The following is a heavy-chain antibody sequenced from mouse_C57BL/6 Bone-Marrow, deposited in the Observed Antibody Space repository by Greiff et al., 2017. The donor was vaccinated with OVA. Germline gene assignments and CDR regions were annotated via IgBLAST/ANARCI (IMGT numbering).Heavy chain of an antibody. D-gene: IGHD2-4*01. J-gene: IGHJ1*03. V-gene: IGHV1-5*01. CDR3: TISYDYDEGDWYFDV. CDR2: IYPGNSDT. Sequence: EVQRVESGTVLARPGASVKMSCKTSGYTFTSYWMHWVKQRPGQGLEWIGAIYPGNSDTSYNQKFKGKAKLTAVTSASTAYMELSSLTNEDSAVYYCTISYDYDEGDWYFDVWGTGTTVTVSS. CDR1: GYTFTSYW.